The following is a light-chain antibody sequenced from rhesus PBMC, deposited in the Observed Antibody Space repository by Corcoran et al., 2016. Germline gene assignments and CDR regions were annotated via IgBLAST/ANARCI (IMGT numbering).Light chain of an antibody. V-gene: IGKV1-43*02. CDR2: DAS. CDR3: LQYNSDPLT. Sequence: DIQMTQSPSSLSASVGDRVTITCRASRGISNYLSWYQQKPGKPPKLLIYDASTLQIGVPSRFSGSGSGTDFTLTISSLQPEDFATYYCLQYNSDPLTFGPGTKLDIK. J-gene: IGKJ3*01. CDR1: RGISNY.